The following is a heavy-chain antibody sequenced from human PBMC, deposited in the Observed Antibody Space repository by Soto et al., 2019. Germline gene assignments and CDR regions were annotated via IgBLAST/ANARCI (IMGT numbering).Heavy chain of an antibody. Sequence: SETLSLACTVSGGSMSLYYWTWIRHHPGKGLEWIGNIHYTGSTNYNPSLKSRVTILLGTSTSQFSLKVSSVTAADTAVYYCARDLTISSTDGPLDPWGHGTLVTVSS. CDR1: GGSMSLYY. J-gene: IGHJ5*02. CDR3: ARDLTISSTDGPLDP. D-gene: IGHD1-1*01. CDR2: IHYTGST. V-gene: IGHV4-59*01.